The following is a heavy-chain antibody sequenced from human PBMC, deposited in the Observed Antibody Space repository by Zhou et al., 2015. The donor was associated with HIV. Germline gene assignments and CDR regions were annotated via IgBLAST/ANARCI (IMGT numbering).Heavy chain of an antibody. Sequence: QVQLVQSGAEVKKPGSSVKVSCKASGGTFSSYAISWVRQAPGQGLEWMGGIIPIFGTANYAQKFQGRVTITADESTSTAYMELSSLRSEDTAVYYCARDRAPSYDFWSGYYTGPPGYYYYYGMDVWGQGTTVTVSS. CDR2: IIPIFGTA. D-gene: IGHD3-3*01. V-gene: IGHV1-69*01. J-gene: IGHJ6*02. CDR1: GGTFSSYA. CDR3: ARDRAPSYDFWSGYYTGPPGYYYYYGMDV.